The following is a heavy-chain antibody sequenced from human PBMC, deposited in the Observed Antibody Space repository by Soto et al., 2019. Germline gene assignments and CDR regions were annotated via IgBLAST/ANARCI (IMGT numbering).Heavy chain of an antibody. CDR3: ARGRGVAGHFDY. J-gene: IGHJ4*02. V-gene: IGHV4-59*01. D-gene: IGHD6-19*01. CDR1: GGSISSYY. CDR2: IYYSGST. Sequence: SETLSLTCTVSGGSISSYYWSWIRQPPGKGLEWIGYIYYSGSTNYNPSLKSRVTISVDTSKNQFSLKLSSVTAADTAVYYCARGRGVAGHFDYWGQGTLVTVSS.